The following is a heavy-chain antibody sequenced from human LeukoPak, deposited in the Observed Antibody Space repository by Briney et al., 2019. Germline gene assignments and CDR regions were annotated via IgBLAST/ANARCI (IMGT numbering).Heavy chain of an antibody. CDR2: IIPILGIA. Sequence: SVKVSCKASGGTFSSYAISWVRQAPGQGLEWMGRIIPILGIANYAQEFQGRVTITADKSTSTAYMELSSLRSEDTAVYYCARDRDSGSPPAAFDIWGQGTMVTVSS. J-gene: IGHJ3*02. D-gene: IGHD1-26*01. CDR1: GGTFSSYA. CDR3: ARDRDSGSPPAAFDI. V-gene: IGHV1-69*04.